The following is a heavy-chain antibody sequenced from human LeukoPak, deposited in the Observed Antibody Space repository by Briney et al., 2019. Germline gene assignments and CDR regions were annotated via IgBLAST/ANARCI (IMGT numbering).Heavy chain of an antibody. D-gene: IGHD2-21*02. J-gene: IGHJ5*02. V-gene: IGHV1-2*06. CDR3: ARDPYCGGDCYLAS. CDR2: INPNSGGT. CDR1: GYTFTGYY. Sequence: GASVKVSCKASGYTFTGYYMHWVRQAPGQGLEWMGRINPNSGGTNYAQKFQGRVTMTRDTSISTAYMELSRLRSDDTAVYYCARDPYCGGDCYLASWGQGTLVIVSS.